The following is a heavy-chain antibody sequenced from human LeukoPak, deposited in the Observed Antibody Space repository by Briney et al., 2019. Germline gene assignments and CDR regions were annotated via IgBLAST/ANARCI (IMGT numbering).Heavy chain of an antibody. J-gene: IGHJ4*02. CDR3: AKETEIGYYFDY. Sequence: PGGSLRLSCAASGFTFDDYTMHWVRQAPGKGLEWVSLISWDGGSTYYADSVKGRFTISRDNSKNSLYLQMNSLRTEDTALYYCAKETEIGYYFDYWDQGTLVTVSS. CDR1: GFTFDDYT. CDR2: ISWDGGST. V-gene: IGHV3-43*01. D-gene: IGHD1-1*01.